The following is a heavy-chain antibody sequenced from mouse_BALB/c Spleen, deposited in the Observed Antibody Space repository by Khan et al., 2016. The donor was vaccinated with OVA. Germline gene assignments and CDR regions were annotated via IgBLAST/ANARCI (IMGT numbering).Heavy chain of an antibody. CDR2: INTSTGEP. J-gene: IGHJ3*01. V-gene: IGHV9-1*02. CDR3: ARGLNYYGSWFAY. CDR1: GYTFTNFG. Sequence: QIQLVQSGPELKKPGETVKISCKASGYTFTNFGMNWVKQAPGKALKWMGWINTSTGEPTYADDFKGRFAFSLETSANTAYLQINNLKNEDMATYFCARGLNYYGSWFAYWGQGTLVTVSA. D-gene: IGHD1-1*01.